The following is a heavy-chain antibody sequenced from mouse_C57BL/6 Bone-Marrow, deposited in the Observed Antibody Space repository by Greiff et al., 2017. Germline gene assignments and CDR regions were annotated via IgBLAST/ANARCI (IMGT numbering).Heavy chain of an antibody. CDR3: TQGSYWYFDV. CDR2: IDPENGDT. J-gene: IGHJ1*03. Sequence: VQPQQSGAELVRPGASVKLSCTASGFNIKDDYMHWVKQRPEQGLEWIGWIDPENGDTEYASKFQGKATITADTSSNTAYLQLSSLTSEDTAVYYCTQGSYWYFDVWGTGTTVTVSS. CDR1: GFNIKDDY. V-gene: IGHV14-4*01.